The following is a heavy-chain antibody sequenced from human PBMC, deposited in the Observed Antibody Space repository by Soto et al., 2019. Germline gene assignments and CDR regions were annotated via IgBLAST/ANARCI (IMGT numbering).Heavy chain of an antibody. Sequence: EVQLVESGGGLVQPGRSLRLSCAASGFSFDDYALHWVRQASGKGLEWVSAISWNSGSLGYADSVKGRFTISRDNAKKSLYPQMNSLRAEDTALYYCAKVVTTRDYYYGMDVWGQGSTVTVSS. V-gene: IGHV3-9*01. J-gene: IGHJ6*02. CDR2: ISWNSGSL. CDR1: GFSFDDYA. D-gene: IGHD4-4*01. CDR3: AKVVTTRDYYYGMDV.